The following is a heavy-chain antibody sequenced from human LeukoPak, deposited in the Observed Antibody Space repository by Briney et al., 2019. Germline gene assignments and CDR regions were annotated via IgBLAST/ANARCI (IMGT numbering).Heavy chain of an antibody. J-gene: IGHJ3*02. CDR2: ISWNSGSI. D-gene: IGHD6-13*01. CDR1: GFTFDDYA. CDR3: AKSGRAAAVAQDAFDI. V-gene: IGHV3-9*03. Sequence: PGRSLRLSCAASGFTFDDYAMHWVRHAPGKGLEWVSGISWNSGSIAYADSVKGRFTISRDNAKNSLYLQMNSLRAEDMALYYCAKSGRAAAVAQDAFDIWGQGTMVTVSS.